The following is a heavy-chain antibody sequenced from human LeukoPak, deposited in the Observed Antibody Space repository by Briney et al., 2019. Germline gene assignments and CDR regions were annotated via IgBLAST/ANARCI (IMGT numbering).Heavy chain of an antibody. CDR2: INHSGST. Sequence: PSETLSLTCTVSGGSVSSYYWSWIRQPPGKGLEWIGEINHSGSTNYNPSLKSRVTISVDTSKNQFSLKLSSVTAADTAVYYCARQPGIAAAGTAGWFDPWGQGTLVTVSS. CDR3: ARQPGIAAAGTAGWFDP. CDR1: GGSVSSYY. V-gene: IGHV4-34*01. D-gene: IGHD6-13*01. J-gene: IGHJ5*02.